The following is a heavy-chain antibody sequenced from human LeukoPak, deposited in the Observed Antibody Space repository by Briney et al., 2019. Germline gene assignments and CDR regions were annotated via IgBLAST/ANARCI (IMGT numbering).Heavy chain of an antibody. CDR1: GFTFSTHG. Sequence: PGRSLRLSCAASGFTFSTHGMHWVRQAPGKGLEWVAILWYDGSNKYYADSVKGRFTISRDNSKNTLYLQMNSLRAEDTAVYYCAKDRGGYSSSSPTDYWGQGTLVTVSS. D-gene: IGHD6-6*01. CDR3: AKDRGGYSSSSPTDY. CDR2: LWYDGSNK. J-gene: IGHJ4*02. V-gene: IGHV3-33*06.